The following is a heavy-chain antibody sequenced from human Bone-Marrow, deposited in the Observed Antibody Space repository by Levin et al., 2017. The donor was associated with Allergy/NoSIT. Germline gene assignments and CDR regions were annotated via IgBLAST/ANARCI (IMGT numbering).Heavy chain of an antibody. J-gene: IGHJ5*02. D-gene: IGHD3-10*01. CDR3: ARDGLYGSGRYNNWLDP. CDR2: IWFDGSNK. CDR1: GFNFDAYG. Sequence: QTGGSLRLSCAASGFNFDAYGMHWVRQAPGKGLEWVAFIWFDGSNKNYADSVKGRFTISRDSSKNTLYLQMNSLRVEDTAVYYCARDGLYGSGRYNNWLDPWGQGTLVTVSS. V-gene: IGHV3-33*01.